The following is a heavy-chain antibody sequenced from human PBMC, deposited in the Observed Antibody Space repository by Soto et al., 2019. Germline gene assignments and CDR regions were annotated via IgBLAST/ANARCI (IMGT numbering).Heavy chain of an antibody. CDR2: IYHSGRT. CDR3: ARGNRGPGSSGTRPHYRDY. J-gene: IGHJ4*02. Sequence: QVQLQESGPGLVKPSGTLSLICTVSGGVVSSYYWSWIRQPPGKGLEWIGNIYHSGRTNYNLSLMRRVTVSVDTSKNRCSLKLSSVAAADTAVYYCARGNRGPGSSGTRPHYRDYWGQGTLVTVSS. V-gene: IGHV4-59*02. CDR1: GGVVSSYY. D-gene: IGHD3-10*01.